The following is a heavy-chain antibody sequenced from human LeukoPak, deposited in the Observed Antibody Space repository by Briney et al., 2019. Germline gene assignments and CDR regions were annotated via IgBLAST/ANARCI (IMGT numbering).Heavy chain of an antibody. J-gene: IGHJ4*02. V-gene: IGHV4-34*01. Sequence: SETLSLTCSVSGSSISNYYWSWIRQSPGKGLEWIGEINHSGSTNYNPSLKSRVTISVDTSKNQFSLKLSSVTAADTAVYYCARGQGGYVCYWGQGTLVTVSS. CDR1: GSSISNYY. CDR3: ARGQGGYVCY. CDR2: INHSGST. D-gene: IGHD5-12*01.